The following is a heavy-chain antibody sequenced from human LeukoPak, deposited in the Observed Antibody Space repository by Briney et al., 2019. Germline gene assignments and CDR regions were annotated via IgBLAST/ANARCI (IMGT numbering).Heavy chain of an antibody. CDR2: ITTYNGNT. Sequence: GASVKVSCKASGYTFRDFGISWVRQAPGQGLEWMGWITTYNGNTNYIQKLQGRVTMTTDTSTSTAYMELSSLRSEDTAVYYCARAVVPAAIGVYWGQGTLVTVSS. V-gene: IGHV1-18*01. CDR1: GYTFRDFG. D-gene: IGHD2-2*01. CDR3: ARAVVPAAIGVY. J-gene: IGHJ4*02.